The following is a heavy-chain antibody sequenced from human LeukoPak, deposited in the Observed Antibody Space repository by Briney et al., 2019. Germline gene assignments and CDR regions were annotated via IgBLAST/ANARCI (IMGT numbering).Heavy chain of an antibody. CDR2: IYARGST. D-gene: IGHD6-19*01. CDR3: ARGHIAVAGMDWFDP. CDR1: GYSTSSESYY. Sequence: TLSLTCTVSGYSTSSESYYWTWIRQPAGKGLEWLGHIYARGSTNYNPSLESRVTISVDTSKNQFSLKLTSVTAADTAVYYCARGHIAVAGMDWFDPWGQGTLVTVSS. V-gene: IGHV4-61*09. J-gene: IGHJ5*02.